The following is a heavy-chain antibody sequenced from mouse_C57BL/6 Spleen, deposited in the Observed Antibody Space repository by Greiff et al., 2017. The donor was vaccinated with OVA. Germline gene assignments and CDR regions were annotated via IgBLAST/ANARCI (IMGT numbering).Heavy chain of an antibody. CDR2: ISSGGSYT. V-gene: IGHV5-6*01. CDR3: ARHHRYYGSSYRYFEV. J-gene: IGHJ1*03. CDR1: GFTFSSYG. Sequence: EVKLMESGGDLVKPGGSLKLSCAASGFTFSSYGMSWVRQTPDQRLAWVATISSGGSYTYYPDSVKGRFTLSRDNAKNTLYLQMSSLKSEYTAMYYCARHHRYYGSSYRYFEVWGTGTTVT. D-gene: IGHD1-1*01.